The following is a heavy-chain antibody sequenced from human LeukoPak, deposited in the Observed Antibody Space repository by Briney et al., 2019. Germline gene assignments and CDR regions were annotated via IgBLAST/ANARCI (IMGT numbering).Heavy chain of an antibody. CDR2: INLNSGGT. D-gene: IGHD1-26*01. CDR1: GYTFTGYY. J-gene: IGHJ4*02. V-gene: IGHV1-2*02. Sequence: ASVKVSCKASGYTFTGYYMHWVRQAPGQGLEWMGWINLNSGGTNYAQKFQGRVTMTRDTSISTAYMELSRLRSDDTAVYYCARDLGSGSCDYWGQGTLVTVSS. CDR3: ARDLGSGSCDY.